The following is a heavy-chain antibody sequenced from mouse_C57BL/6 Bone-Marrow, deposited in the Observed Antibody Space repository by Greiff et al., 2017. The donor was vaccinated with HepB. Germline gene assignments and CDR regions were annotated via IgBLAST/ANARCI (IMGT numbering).Heavy chain of an antibody. J-gene: IGHJ3*01. V-gene: IGHV14-4*01. CDR1: GFNIKDDY. D-gene: IGHD3-3*01. CDR3: TTWGLRGFAY. CDR2: IDPENGDT. Sequence: VQLQQSGAELVRPGASVKLSCTASGFNIKDDYMHWVKQRPEQGLEWIGWIDPENGDTEYASKFQGKATITADKSSNTAYLQLSSLTSEDTAVYYCTTWGLRGFAYWGQGTLVTVSA.